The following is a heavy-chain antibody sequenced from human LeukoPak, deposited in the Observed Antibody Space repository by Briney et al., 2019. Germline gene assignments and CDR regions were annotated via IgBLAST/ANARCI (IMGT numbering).Heavy chain of an antibody. CDR2: ISSSGSTI. CDR1: GFTFSDYY. J-gene: IGHJ5*02. CDR3: ARVVQEDWFDP. Sequence: GGSLRLSCAASGFTFSDYYMSWIRQAPGTGLEWVSYISSSGSTIYYADSVKGRFTISRDNAKNSLYLQMNSLRAEDTAVYYCARVVQEDWFDPWGQGTLVTVSS. V-gene: IGHV3-11*01.